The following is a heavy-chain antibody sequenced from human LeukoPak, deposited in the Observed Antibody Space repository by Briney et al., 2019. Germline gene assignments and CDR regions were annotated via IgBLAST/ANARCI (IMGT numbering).Heavy chain of an antibody. D-gene: IGHD2/OR15-2a*01. J-gene: IGHJ4*02. CDR3: ARGFRTGQENYDY. Sequence: PSETLSLTCTVSGGSISSYYWSWIRQPPGKGLEWIGYIYYSGSTNYNPSLKSRVTISVDTSKNQSSLKLSSVTAADTAVYYCARGFRTGQENYDYWGQGTLVTVSS. CDR2: IYYSGST. V-gene: IGHV4-59*01. CDR1: GGSISSYY.